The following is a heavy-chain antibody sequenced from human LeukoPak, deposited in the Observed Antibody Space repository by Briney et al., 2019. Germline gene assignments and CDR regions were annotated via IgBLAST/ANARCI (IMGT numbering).Heavy chain of an antibody. CDR1: GYTFTSYG. Sequence: ASVKVSCKASGYTFTSYGISWVRQAPGQGLEWMGWINAYNGNTNYAQKLQGRVTMTTDTSTSTAYMELRSLRSDDTAVYYCARDGYNFLSVLFTQNFDYWGQGTLVTVSS. V-gene: IGHV1-18*01. CDR3: ARDGYNFLSVLFTQNFDY. J-gene: IGHJ4*02. CDR2: INAYNGNT. D-gene: IGHD5-24*01.